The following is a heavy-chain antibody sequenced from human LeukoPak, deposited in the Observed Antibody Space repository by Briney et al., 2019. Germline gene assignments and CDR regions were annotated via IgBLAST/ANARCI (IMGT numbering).Heavy chain of an antibody. CDR3: ARISYYYYSYSLDV. CDR2: ISSSSSYI. V-gene: IGHV3-21*01. J-gene: IGHJ6*03. CDR1: GFTFSNYS. Sequence: GGSLRLSCAASGFTFSNYSMNWVRQAPGKGLEWVSSISSSSSYIYYSDSVRGRFTISRDNTKNSLYLHMNSLRAEDTAVYYCARISYYYYSYSLDVWGKGTTVTVSS.